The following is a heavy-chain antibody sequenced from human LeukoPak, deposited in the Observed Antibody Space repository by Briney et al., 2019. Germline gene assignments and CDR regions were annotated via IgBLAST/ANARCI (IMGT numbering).Heavy chain of an antibody. D-gene: IGHD1-26*01. CDR3: ARTYSGSYFGNWFDP. CDR2: IYSGGNT. CDR1: GFTVSSNY. V-gene: IGHV3-66*01. Sequence: PGGSLGLSCAASGFTVSSNYMSWVRQAPGRGLEWVSVIYSGGNTYYADSVKGRFTISRDNSKNTLYLQMNSLRAEDTAVYYCARTYSGSYFGNWFDPWGQGTLVTVSS. J-gene: IGHJ5*02.